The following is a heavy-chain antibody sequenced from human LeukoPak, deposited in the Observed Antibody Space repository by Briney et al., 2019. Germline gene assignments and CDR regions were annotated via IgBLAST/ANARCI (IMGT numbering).Heavy chain of an antibody. CDR2: IYTSGST. CDR1: GGSISSGSYY. Sequence: SETLSLTCTVSGGSISSGSYYWSWIRQPAGKGLEWIGRIYTSGSTNYNPSLKSRVTISVDTSKNQFPLKLSSVTAADTAVYYCARIYGDSSGIDYWGQGTLVTVSS. J-gene: IGHJ4*02. V-gene: IGHV4-61*02. D-gene: IGHD3-22*01. CDR3: ARIYGDSSGIDY.